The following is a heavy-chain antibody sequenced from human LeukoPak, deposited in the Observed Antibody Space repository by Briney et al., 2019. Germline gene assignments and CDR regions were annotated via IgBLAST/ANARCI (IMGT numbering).Heavy chain of an antibody. CDR2: ISTSSSYI. D-gene: IGHD2-15*01. CDR3: ARRYCSGGSCYSWAFDI. J-gene: IGHJ3*02. V-gene: IGHV3-21*01. Sequence: GGSLRLSCAASGFTFSSYSMNWVRQAPGKGLEWVSSISTSSSYIYYADSVKGRFTISRDNARNSLYLQMNTLRAEDTAVYSCARRYCSGGSCYSWAFDIWGQGTMVTVSS. CDR1: GFTFSSYS.